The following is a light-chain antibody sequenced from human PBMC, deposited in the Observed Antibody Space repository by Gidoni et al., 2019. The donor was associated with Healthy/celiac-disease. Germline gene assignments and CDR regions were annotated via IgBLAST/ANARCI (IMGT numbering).Light chain of an antibody. CDR1: KLGDKY. Sequence: SYELPQPPSVSVSPGQTASITCPGDKLGDKYVCWYQQTPGQSPVLVIYQDSKRPSGIPERFSGSDSGNTATLTISGTQAMDEADYYCQAWDSSTAVFGTGTKVTVL. V-gene: IGLV3-1*01. J-gene: IGLJ1*01. CDR3: QAWDSSTAV. CDR2: QDS.